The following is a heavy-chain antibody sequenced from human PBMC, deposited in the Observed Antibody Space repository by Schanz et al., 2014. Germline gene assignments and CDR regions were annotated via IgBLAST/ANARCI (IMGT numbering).Heavy chain of an antibody. Sequence: VQSVHSGTEVQKLGASVKVSCQTSGYTFTAYGINWVRQAPGQGLEWIGWISAQTGDTRYAQKMQGRVTMTADTSTSTAYMDLRSLRSDDTAVYYCARGGYSSGWYDRDIAHFDYWGQGTLVTVSS. CDR3: ARGGYSSGWYDRDIAHFDY. CDR2: ISAQTGDT. V-gene: IGHV1-18*01. J-gene: IGHJ4*02. CDR1: GYTFTAYG. D-gene: IGHD6-19*01.